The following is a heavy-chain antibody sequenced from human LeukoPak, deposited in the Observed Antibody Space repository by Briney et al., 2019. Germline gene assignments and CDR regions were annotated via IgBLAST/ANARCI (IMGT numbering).Heavy chain of an antibody. CDR3: ARVETSTGYSSSPFDY. CDR1: GYTFTSYD. D-gene: IGHD6-13*01. J-gene: IGHJ4*02. CDR2: MNPNSGNT. V-gene: IGHV1-8*03. Sequence: ASVKVSCKASGYTFTSYDINWVRQATGQGLEWTGWMNPNSGNTGYAQKFQGRVTITRNTSISTAYMELSSLRSEDTAVYYCARVETSTGYSSSPFDYWGQGTLVTVSS.